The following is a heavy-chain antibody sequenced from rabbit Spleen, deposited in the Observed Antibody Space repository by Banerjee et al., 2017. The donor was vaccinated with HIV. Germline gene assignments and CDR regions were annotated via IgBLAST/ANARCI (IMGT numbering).Heavy chain of an antibody. Sequence: QEQLEESGGGLVKPEGSLKLSCTASGFSFSNKAVMCWVRQAPGKGLEWIACINAVTGKAVYASWAKGRFTFSKTSSTTVTLQMTSLTAADTATYFCVRGASSSGYYSLWGPGTLVTVS. D-gene: IGHD1-1*01. CDR3: VRGASSSGYYSL. CDR2: INAVTGKA. CDR1: GFSFSNKAV. J-gene: IGHJ6*01. V-gene: IGHV1S45*01.